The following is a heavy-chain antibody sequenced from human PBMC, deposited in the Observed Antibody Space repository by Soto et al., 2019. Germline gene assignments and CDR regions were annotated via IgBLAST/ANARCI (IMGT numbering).Heavy chain of an antibody. V-gene: IGHV4-34*01. CDR2: INHSGST. J-gene: IGHJ4*02. Sequence: SETLSLTCAVYGGSFSGYYWSWIRQPPGKGLEWIGEINHSGSTNYKPSLKSRVTISVDTSKNQFSLKLSSVTAAYTVLYLCARGPVDKVMADFDYGGQGTQVTVSS. CDR1: GGSFSGYY. D-gene: IGHD5-18*01. CDR3: ARGPVDKVMADFDY.